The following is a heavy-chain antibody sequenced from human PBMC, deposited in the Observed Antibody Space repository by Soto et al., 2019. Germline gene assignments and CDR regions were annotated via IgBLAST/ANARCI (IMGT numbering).Heavy chain of an antibody. CDR3: ARDLRPAAISHYYYYGMDV. V-gene: IGHV3-21*01. J-gene: IGHJ6*02. CDR1: GFTFSSYS. CDR2: ISSSSSYI. Sequence: EVQLVESGGGLVKPGGSLRLSCAASGFTFSSYSMNWVRQAPGKGLEWVSSISSSSSYIYYADSVKGRFTISRDNAKNSLYLQMNSLRAEDTAVYYWARDLRPAAISHYYYYGMDVWGQGTTVTVSS. D-gene: IGHD2-2*01.